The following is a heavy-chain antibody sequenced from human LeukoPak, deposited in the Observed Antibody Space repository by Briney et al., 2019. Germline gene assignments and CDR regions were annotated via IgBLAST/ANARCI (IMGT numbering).Heavy chain of an antibody. CDR1: GYTFTSYD. J-gene: IGHJ5*02. D-gene: IGHD2-2*01. CDR2: MNPNSGNT. Sequence: ASVKVSCKASGYTFTSYDINWVRQATGQGLEWMGWMNPNSGNTGYAQKFQGRVTMTRNTSISTAYMELSSLRSEDTAVYYCARGYCSSISCYRLGKQGWFDPWGQGTLVTVSS. V-gene: IGHV1-8*01. CDR3: ARGYCSSISCYRLGKQGWFDP.